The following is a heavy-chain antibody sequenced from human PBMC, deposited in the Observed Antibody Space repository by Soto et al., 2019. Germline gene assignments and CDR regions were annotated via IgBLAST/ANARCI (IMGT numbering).Heavy chain of an antibody. D-gene: IGHD5-12*01. Sequence: GGSLRLSCSASGFTFSSYAMHWVRQAPGKGLEYVSAISSNGGSTYYADSVKGRFTISRDNSKNTLYLQMSSLRAEDTAVYYCVKGSGIGWLQLFDYWGQGTRVTVSS. CDR2: ISSNGGST. J-gene: IGHJ4*02. V-gene: IGHV3-64D*08. CDR3: VKGSGIGWLQLFDY. CDR1: GFTFSSYA.